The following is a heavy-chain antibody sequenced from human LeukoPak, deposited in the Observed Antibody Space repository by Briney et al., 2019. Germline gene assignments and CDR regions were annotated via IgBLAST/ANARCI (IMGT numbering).Heavy chain of an antibody. CDR3: ARGVRCSGGSCYYGMDV. V-gene: IGHV4-30-2*01. CDR2: IYHSGST. Sequence: SETLSLTCAVSGGSISSGGYSWSWIRQPPGKGLEWIGYIYHSGSTYYNPSLKSRVTISVDGSKNQFSLKLSSVTAADTAVYYCARGVRCSGGSCYYGMDVWGQGTTVTVSS. D-gene: IGHD2-15*01. J-gene: IGHJ6*02. CDR1: GGSISSGGYS.